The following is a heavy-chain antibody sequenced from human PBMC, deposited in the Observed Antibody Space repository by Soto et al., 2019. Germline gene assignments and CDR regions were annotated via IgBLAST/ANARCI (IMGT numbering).Heavy chain of an antibody. CDR2: FDPEDGET. Sequence: QVQLVQSGAEVKKPGASVKVSCKVSGYTLTELSMHWVRQAPGKGLEWMGGFDPEDGETIYAQKFQGRVNMTEDTSTDTAYMELSSLRSEDTAVYYCATGPPYSGRYSGLYAFDIWGQGTMVTVSS. V-gene: IGHV1-24*01. CDR3: ATGPPYSGRYSGLYAFDI. D-gene: IGHD1-26*01. CDR1: GYTLTELS. J-gene: IGHJ3*02.